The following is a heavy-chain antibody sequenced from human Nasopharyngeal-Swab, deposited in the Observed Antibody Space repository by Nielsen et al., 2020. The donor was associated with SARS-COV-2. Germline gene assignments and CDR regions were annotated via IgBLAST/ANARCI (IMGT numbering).Heavy chain of an antibody. D-gene: IGHD5-24*01. CDR3: AKGLEMATADY. J-gene: IGHJ4*02. CDR1: GFTFSSYG. V-gene: IGHV3-33*06. CDR2: IWYDGSNK. Sequence: GESLKISCAASGFTFSSYGMHWVRQAPGKGLEWVAVIWYDGSNKYYADSVKGRFTISRDNSKITLYLQMNSLRAEDTAVYYCAKGLEMATADYWGQGTLVTVSS.